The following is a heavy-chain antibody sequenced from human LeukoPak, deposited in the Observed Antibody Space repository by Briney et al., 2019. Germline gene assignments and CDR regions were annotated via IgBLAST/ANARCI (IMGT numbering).Heavy chain of an antibody. D-gene: IGHD6-19*01. CDR1: GFTFSSYA. CDR3: AKDRRSQWLVQDY. J-gene: IGHJ4*02. CDR2: ISGSGGST. V-gene: IGHV3-23*01. Sequence: GGSLRLSCAASGFTFSSYAMSWVRQAPGKGLEWVSTISGSGGSTYYADSVKGRFTISRDNSKNTLYLQMNSLRAEDTAVYYCAKDRRSQWLVQDYWGQGTLVTVSS.